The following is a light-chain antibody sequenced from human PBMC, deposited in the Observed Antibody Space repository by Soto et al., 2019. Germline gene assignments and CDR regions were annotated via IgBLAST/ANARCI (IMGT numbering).Light chain of an antibody. J-gene: IGKJ5*01. V-gene: IGKV3-11*01. CDR3: QQRSSWPPIT. CDR1: QRVTVY. CDR2: DAS. Sequence: DIDMTQSTASLPLSQGERVTLYCRARQRVTVYLVWYQQRPGQPPRLLIHDASNRATGIPARFSSSGFGTDFTLIISSLEPEDAAVYYCQQRSSWPPITFGQGTRLEIK.